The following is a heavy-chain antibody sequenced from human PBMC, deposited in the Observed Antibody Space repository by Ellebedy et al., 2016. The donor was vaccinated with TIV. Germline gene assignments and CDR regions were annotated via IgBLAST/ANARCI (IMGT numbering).Heavy chain of an antibody. CDR3: AKDGVDIVAVYFDY. CDR1: GFTFSSYA. V-gene: IGHV3-30-3*01. Sequence: GESLKISXAASGFTFSSYAMHWVRQAPGKGLEWVAVISYDGSNKYYADSVKGRFTISRDNSKNTLYLQMNSLRAEDTAVYYCAKDGVDIVAVYFDYWGQGTLVTVSS. D-gene: IGHD5-12*01. J-gene: IGHJ4*02. CDR2: ISYDGSNK.